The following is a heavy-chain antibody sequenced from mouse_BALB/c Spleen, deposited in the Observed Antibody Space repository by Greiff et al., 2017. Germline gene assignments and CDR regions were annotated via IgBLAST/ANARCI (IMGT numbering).Heavy chain of an antibody. J-gene: IGHJ4*01. V-gene: IGHV5-17*02. CDR1: GFTFSSFG. Sequence: DVHLVESGGGLVQPGGSRKLSCAASGFTFSSFGMHWVRQAPEKGLEWVAYISSGSSTIYYADTVKGRFTISRDNPKNTLFLQMTSLRSEDTAMYYCARPPMDYWGQGTSVTVSS. CDR2: ISSGSSTI. CDR3: ARPPMDY.